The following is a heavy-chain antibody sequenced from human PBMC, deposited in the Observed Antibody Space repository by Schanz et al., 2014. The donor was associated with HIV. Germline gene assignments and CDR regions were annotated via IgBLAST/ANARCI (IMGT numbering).Heavy chain of an antibody. Sequence: QVQLVESGGGVVQPGRSLRLSCEASGLIFSSFGMHWVRQAPGKGLEWVAVIWYDGSNKYYADSVKGRFTISRDNAKNTLYLQMNSLRAEDTAVYYCARDMCTAGSCYYFDHWGQRTLVTVSP. CDR2: IWYDGSNK. CDR3: ARDMCTAGSCYYFDH. CDR1: GLIFSSFG. D-gene: IGHD2-15*01. V-gene: IGHV3-33*08. J-gene: IGHJ4*02.